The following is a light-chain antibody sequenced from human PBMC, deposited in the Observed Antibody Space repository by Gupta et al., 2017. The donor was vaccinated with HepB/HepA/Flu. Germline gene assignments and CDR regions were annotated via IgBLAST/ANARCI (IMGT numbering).Light chain of an antibody. V-gene: IGKV1-5*03. Sequence: DIQMTQAPSTLSASVGDRVTITCRASQSISNWLAWYQQKPGKAPKLLLYKVSTPESGVPSRFRGSGSGTEITLTISSLQPDDFATCYCQQLGAFGQGTKVEIK. CDR3: QQLGA. CDR2: KVS. CDR1: QSISNW. J-gene: IGKJ1*01.